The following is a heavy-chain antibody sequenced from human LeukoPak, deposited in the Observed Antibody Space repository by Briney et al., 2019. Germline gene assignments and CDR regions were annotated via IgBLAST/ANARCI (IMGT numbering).Heavy chain of an antibody. Sequence: SETLSLTCTVYGGSFSGYYWSWIRQPPGKGLEWIGEINHSGSTNYNPSLKSRVTISVDTSKNQFSLKLSSVTAADTAVYYCARGGIFGVVKKIKNYFDYWGQGTLVTVSS. CDR3: ARGGIFGVVKKIKNYFDY. CDR1: GGSFSGYY. CDR2: INHSGST. V-gene: IGHV4-34*01. J-gene: IGHJ4*02. D-gene: IGHD3-3*01.